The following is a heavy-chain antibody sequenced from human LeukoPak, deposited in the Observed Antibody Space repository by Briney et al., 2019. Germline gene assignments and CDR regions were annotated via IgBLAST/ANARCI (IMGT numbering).Heavy chain of an antibody. CDR2: ISAYNGNT. V-gene: IGHV1-18*01. CDR1: GYTFTSYG. J-gene: IGHJ4*02. CDR3: ARDGDILTGYYKPDFDY. Sequence: ASVKVSCKASGYTFTSYGISWVRQAPGQGLERMGWISAYNGNTNYAQKLQGRVTMTTDTSTSTAYMELRSLRSDDTAVYYCARDGDILTGYYKPDFDYWGQGALVIVSS. D-gene: IGHD3-9*01.